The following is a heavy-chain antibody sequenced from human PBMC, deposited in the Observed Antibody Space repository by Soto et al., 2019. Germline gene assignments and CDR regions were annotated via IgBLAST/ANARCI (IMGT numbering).Heavy chain of an antibody. V-gene: IGHV4-34*01. CDR3: ARGLLLWFGELSRRGGYYSYMDV. CDR2: INDSGST. J-gene: IGHJ6*03. D-gene: IGHD3-10*01. Sequence: QVQLQQWGAGLLKPSETLSLTCAVYGGSFSGYYWSWIRQTPGKGLEWIGAINDSGSTNYNPSLKSRVTIVVHTPKNQFSPKLSSVTAADAAVYYCARGLLLWFGELSRRGGYYSYMDVWGKGTTVTVSS. CDR1: GGSFSGYY.